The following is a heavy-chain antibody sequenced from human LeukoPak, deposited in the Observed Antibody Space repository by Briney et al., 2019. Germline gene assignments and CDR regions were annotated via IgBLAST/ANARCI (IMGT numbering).Heavy chain of an antibody. CDR3: ARDVGGNDDY. Sequence: PGRSLRLSCAASGFTFSSYAMHWVRQAPGKGLEWVAVISYDGSNKYYADSVKGRFTISRDNSKNTLYLQMNSLRAEDTAVYYCARDVGGNDDYWGQGTLVTVSS. CDR1: GFTFSSYA. CDR2: ISYDGSNK. D-gene: IGHD4-23*01. V-gene: IGHV3-30*04. J-gene: IGHJ4*02.